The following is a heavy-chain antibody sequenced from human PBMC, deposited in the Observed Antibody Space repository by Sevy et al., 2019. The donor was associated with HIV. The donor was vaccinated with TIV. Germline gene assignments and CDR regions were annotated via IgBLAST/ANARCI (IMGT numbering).Heavy chain of an antibody. D-gene: IGHD6-19*01. CDR1: GFTFSSYA. J-gene: IGHJ4*02. CDR2: ISGSGGST. Sequence: GVSLRLSCAASGFTFSSYAMSWVRQAPGKGLEWVSAISGSGGSTYYADSVKGRFTISRDNSKNTLYLQMNSLRAEDTAVYYCAKVGIAVAGTDLDYWGQGTLVTVSS. CDR3: AKVGIAVAGTDLDY. V-gene: IGHV3-23*01.